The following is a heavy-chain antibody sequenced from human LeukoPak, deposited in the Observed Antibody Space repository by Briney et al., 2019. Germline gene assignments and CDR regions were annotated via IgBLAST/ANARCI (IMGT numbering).Heavy chain of an antibody. CDR2: ISYDGSNK. D-gene: IGHD3-10*01. CDR1: GFTFSSYG. Sequence: PGGSLRLSCAASGFTFSSYGMHWVRQAPGKGLEWVAVISYDGSNKYYADSVKGRFTISRDNSKNTLYLQMNSLRAEDTAVYYCARDHLSDYYGSGSYYPNYMDVWGKGTTVTVSS. CDR3: ARDHLSDYYGSGSYYPNYMDV. V-gene: IGHV3-30*03. J-gene: IGHJ6*03.